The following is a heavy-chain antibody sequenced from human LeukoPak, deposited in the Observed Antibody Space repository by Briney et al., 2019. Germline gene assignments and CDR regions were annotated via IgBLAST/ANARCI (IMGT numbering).Heavy chain of an antibody. J-gene: IGHJ4*02. V-gene: IGHV4-59*01. CDR2: ITYSGST. Sequence: SETLSLTCTVSGGSISNYYWSWIRQPPGKGLEWIGYITYSGSTNYNPSLKSRVTISVDTSKNQFSLKPSSVTAADTAVYYCAKSDYASGDYNVGYWGQGTLVTVSS. CDR1: GGSISNYY. D-gene: IGHD4-17*01. CDR3: AKSDYASGDYNVGY.